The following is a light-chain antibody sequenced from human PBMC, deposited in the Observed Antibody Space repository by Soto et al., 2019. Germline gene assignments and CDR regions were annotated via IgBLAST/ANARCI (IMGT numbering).Light chain of an antibody. CDR2: YVD. V-gene: IGLV2-14*03. Sequence: QSVLTQPASVSGSPGQSITISFTGTSRDVGAYDYVSWYLQYPDKAPQLLIYYVDHRPSGVSSRFSGSKSGNPASLTISGLQAEDEGDYYCCSYAEGSFYFFGTGTKVNVL. J-gene: IGLJ1*01. CDR1: SRDVGAYDY. CDR3: CSYAEGSFYF.